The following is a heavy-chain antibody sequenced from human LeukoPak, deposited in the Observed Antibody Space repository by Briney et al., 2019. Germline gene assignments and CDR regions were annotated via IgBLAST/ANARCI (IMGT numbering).Heavy chain of an antibody. Sequence: GGSLRLSCAASGFTFSSYAMSWVRQAPGKGLEWVSAISGSGGSTYYADSVKGRFTISRDDSKNTLYLQMNSLRAEDTAVYYCAKAYSSGWYYFDYWGQGTLVTVSS. J-gene: IGHJ4*02. CDR3: AKAYSSGWYYFDY. CDR2: ISGSGGST. D-gene: IGHD6-19*01. V-gene: IGHV3-23*01. CDR1: GFTFSSYA.